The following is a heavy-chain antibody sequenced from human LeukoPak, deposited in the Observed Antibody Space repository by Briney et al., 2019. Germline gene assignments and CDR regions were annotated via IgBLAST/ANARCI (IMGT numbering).Heavy chain of an antibody. CDR3: ARLNLLSRSPLHHFDH. CDR1: GDSITNHY. J-gene: IGHJ4*02. Sequence: PSETLSLTCTVSGDSITNHYWSWIRQPAGKGLEWIGRIYTNGSTNCNPSLESRVTISVDMSKNQFSLKLTSVTAADTAVYYCARLNLLSRSPLHHFDHWGQGTLVTVSS. D-gene: IGHD6-13*01. V-gene: IGHV4-4*07. CDR2: IYTNGST.